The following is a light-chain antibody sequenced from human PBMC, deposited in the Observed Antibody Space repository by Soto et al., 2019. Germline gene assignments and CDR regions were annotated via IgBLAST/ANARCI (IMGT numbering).Light chain of an antibody. CDR1: SCDVGSYNY. Sequence: QSVLTQPASVSGSPGQSITISCTGTSCDVGSYNYVSWYQQHPGKAPKLMIYEVSDRPSGISSRFSGSKSGNTASLTISGLQTEDEADYYCSSYTSSSAIFXTGTKVTVL. CDR3: SSYTSSSAI. V-gene: IGLV2-14*01. J-gene: IGLJ1*01. CDR2: EVS.